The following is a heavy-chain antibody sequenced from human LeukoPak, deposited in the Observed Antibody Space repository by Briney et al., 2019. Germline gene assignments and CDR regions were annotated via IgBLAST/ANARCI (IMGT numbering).Heavy chain of an antibody. D-gene: IGHD6-19*01. Sequence: GGSLRLSCAASGFTVSSNYMSWVRQAPGKGLEWVSVIYSGGSTYYADSVKGRFTISRDNSKNTPYLQMNSLRAEDTAVYYCAVRIAVAARTSGYWGQGTLVTVSS. V-gene: IGHV3-66*01. J-gene: IGHJ4*02. CDR3: AVRIAVAARTSGY. CDR1: GFTVSSNY. CDR2: IYSGGST.